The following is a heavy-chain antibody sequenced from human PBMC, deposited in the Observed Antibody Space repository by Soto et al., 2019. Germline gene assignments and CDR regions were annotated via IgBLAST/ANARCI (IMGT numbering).Heavy chain of an antibody. CDR2: SIPIFGTA. D-gene: IGHD5-12*01. CDR3: ARGRGYSGDDHYYYFDMDV. Sequence: QVQLVQSGAEVKKPGSSVKVSCKASGGTFNNYPITWVRQAPGEGLEWMGGSIPIFGTANYAQKFQGRVTISVDESTSTAYKELGSRRSEDTAVYYCARGRGYSGDDHYYYFDMDVWGQGPTVTISS. V-gene: IGHV1-69*01. J-gene: IGHJ6*02. CDR1: GGTFNNYP.